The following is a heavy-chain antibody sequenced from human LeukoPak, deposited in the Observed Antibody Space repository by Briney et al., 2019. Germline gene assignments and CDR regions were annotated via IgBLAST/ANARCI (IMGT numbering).Heavy chain of an antibody. CDR1: GFSFSTSW. Sequence: GGSLRLSCVASGFSFSTSWMSWVRQAPGKGLEWVSVISGSGGSTNFADSVKGRFTSSRDNSKNTLYLQMHSLRVEDTAVYYCAQGRLGYSYGAFDHWGQGTLVTVSS. V-gene: IGHV3-23*01. J-gene: IGHJ4*02. CDR3: AQGRLGYSYGAFDH. CDR2: ISGSGGST. D-gene: IGHD5-18*01.